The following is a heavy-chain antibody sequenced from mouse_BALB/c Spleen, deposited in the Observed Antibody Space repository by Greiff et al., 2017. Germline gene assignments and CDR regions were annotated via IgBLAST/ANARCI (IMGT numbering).Heavy chain of an antibody. V-gene: IGHV5-17*02. CDR3: ASHTTVVAPGFAY. CDR2: ISSGSSTI. Sequence: EVKLQESGGGLVQPGGSRKLSCAASGFTFSSFGMHWVRQAPEKGLEWVAYISSGSSTIYYADTVKGRFTISRDNPKNTLFLQMTSLRSEDTAMYYCASHTTVVAPGFAYWGQGTLVTVSA. J-gene: IGHJ3*01. CDR1: GFTFSSFG. D-gene: IGHD1-1*01.